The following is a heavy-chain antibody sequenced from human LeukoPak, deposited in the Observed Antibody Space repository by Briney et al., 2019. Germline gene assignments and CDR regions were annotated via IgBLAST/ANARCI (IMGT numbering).Heavy chain of an antibody. CDR2: INSDGSST. Sequence: GGSLRLSCAASGFTFSSYWMHWVRQAPGKGLVRVSRINSDGSSTSYADSAKGRFTISRDNAKNTLYLQMNSLRAEDTAVYYCAREYYYGSGSYFYYYGMDVWGQGTTVTVSS. V-gene: IGHV3-74*01. CDR1: GFTFSSYW. CDR3: AREYYYGSGSYFYYYGMDV. J-gene: IGHJ6*02. D-gene: IGHD3-10*01.